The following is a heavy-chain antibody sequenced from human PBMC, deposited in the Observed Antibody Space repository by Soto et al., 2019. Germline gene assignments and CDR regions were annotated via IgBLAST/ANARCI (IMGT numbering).Heavy chain of an antibody. CDR3: ARGGRWLQSYYFDY. Sequence: PGGSLRLSCAASGFTFSSYEMNWVRQAPGKGLEWVSYISSSGSTIYYADSVKGRFTISRDNAKNSLYLQMNSLRAEDTAVYYCARGGRWLQSYYFDYWGQGTLVTVSS. J-gene: IGHJ4*02. V-gene: IGHV3-48*03. CDR1: GFTFSSYE. D-gene: IGHD3-16*01. CDR2: ISSSGSTI.